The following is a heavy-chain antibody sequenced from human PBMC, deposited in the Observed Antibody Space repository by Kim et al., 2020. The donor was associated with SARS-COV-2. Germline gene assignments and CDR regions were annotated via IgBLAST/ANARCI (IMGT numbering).Heavy chain of an antibody. D-gene: IGHD3-10*01. CDR3: SYLMG. CDR2: IRSKAHSYAT. J-gene: IGHJ6*03. Sequence: GGSLRLSCAASGFTFSDSTIHWVRQASGKGLEWVGLIRSKAHSYATVYAASVKDRFTISKDDSKNTAYLQMNSLKTEDTDVYYCSYLMGGGNGTTVTVSS. CDR1: GFTFSDST. V-gene: IGHV3-73*01.